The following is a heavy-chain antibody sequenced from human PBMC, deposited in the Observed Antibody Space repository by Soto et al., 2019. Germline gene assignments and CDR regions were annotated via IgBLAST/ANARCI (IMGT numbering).Heavy chain of an antibody. J-gene: IGHJ4*02. CDR3: ARANWFFDY. D-gene: IGHD7-27*01. CDR2: IYYSGST. CDR1: GGSINNHY. V-gene: IGHV4-59*11. Sequence: SETLSLTCTVSGGSINNHYWSWIRQPPGQGLEWIGYIYYSGSTNYNPSLKSRVTMSVDTSKNQFSLKLSSLTAADTAISYCARANWFFDYWGQGTLVTVSS.